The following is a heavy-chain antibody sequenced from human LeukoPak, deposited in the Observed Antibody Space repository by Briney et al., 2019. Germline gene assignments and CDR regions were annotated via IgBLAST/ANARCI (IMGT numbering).Heavy chain of an antibody. D-gene: IGHD2-2*01. CDR1: GGSISSYY. J-gene: IGHJ4*02. Sequence: SETLSLTCTVSGGSISSYYWSWIRQPPGKGLEWIGYIYYSGSTNYNPPLKSRVTISVDTSKNQFSLKLSSVTAADTAVYYCARMNIVVVPAPLGYFDYWGQGTLVTVSS. V-gene: IGHV4-59*01. CDR2: IYYSGST. CDR3: ARMNIVVVPAPLGYFDY.